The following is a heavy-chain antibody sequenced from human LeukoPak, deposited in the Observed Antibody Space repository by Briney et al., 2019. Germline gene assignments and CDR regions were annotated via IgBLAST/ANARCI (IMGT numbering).Heavy chain of an antibody. D-gene: IGHD2-15*01. CDR2: IIPIFGTA. CDR1: GGTFSSYA. J-gene: IGHJ6*02. V-gene: IGHV1-69*13. CDR3: ARDRVTPRPRYCSGGSCYEPQYYYYGMDV. Sequence: ASVKVSCKASGGTFSSYAISWVRQAPGQGLEWMGGIIPIFGTANYAQKFQGRVTITADESTSTAYMELSSLRSEDTAVYYCARDRVTPRPRYCSGGSCYEPQYYYYGMDVWGQGTTVTVSS.